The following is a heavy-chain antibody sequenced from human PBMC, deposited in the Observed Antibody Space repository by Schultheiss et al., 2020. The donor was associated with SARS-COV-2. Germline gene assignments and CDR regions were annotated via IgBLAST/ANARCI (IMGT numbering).Heavy chain of an antibody. CDR2: ISYDGSNK. J-gene: IGHJ3*02. CDR1: GFTFSSYA. CDR3: AREPGVVVPGAHGAFDI. D-gene: IGHD2-2*01. Sequence: GGSLRLSCAASGFTFSSYAMHWVRQAPGKGLEWVAVISYDGSNKYYADSVKGRFTISRDNSKNTLYLQMNSLRAEDTAVYYCAREPGVVVPGAHGAFDIWGQGTMVTVSS. V-gene: IGHV3-30*04.